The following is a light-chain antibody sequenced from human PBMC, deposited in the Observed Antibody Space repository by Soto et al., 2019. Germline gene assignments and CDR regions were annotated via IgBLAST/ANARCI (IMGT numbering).Light chain of an antibody. J-gene: IGKJ4*01. CDR1: QSVTSN. CDR2: GVS. CDR3: QQRSKWPPT. V-gene: IGKV3-11*01. Sequence: EIVLTQSSATLSLSPGERATLSCRASQSVTSNALAWYQQKPGQAPRLLIYGVSSRATGIPDRFSGSGSGTDFTLTISSLEPEDFAVYYCQQRSKWPPTFGGGTKVDIK.